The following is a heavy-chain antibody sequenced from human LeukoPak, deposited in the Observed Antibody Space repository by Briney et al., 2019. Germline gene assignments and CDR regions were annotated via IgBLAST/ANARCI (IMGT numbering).Heavy chain of an antibody. V-gene: IGHV1-18*01. J-gene: IGHJ5*02. Sequence: ASVTVSCTASGYTFTSYGISWVRQAPGQGLEWMGWISAYNGNTNYAQKLQGRVTMTTDTSTSTAYMELRSLRSDDTAVYYCARSRPVVPAANNWFDPWGQGTLVTVSS. CDR1: GYTFTSYG. CDR3: ARSRPVVPAANNWFDP. CDR2: ISAYNGNT. D-gene: IGHD2-2*01.